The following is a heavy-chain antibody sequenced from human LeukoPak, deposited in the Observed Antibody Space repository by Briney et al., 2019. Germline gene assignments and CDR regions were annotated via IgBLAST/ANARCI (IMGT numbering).Heavy chain of an antibody. CDR1: GFTFSSYS. CDR3: ARAPSAEDTFDI. D-gene: IGHD1-26*01. V-gene: IGHV3-21*01. CDR2: ISSSSSYI. J-gene: IGHJ3*02. Sequence: RGGSLRLSCAASGFTFSSYSMNWVRQAPGKGPEWVSSISSSSSYIYYADSVKGRFTISRDNAKNSLYLQMNSLRAEDTAVYYCARAPSAEDTFDIWGQGTMVTVSS.